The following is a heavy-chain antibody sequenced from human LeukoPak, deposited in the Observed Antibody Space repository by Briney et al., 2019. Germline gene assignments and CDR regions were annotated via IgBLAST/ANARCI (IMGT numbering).Heavy chain of an antibody. CDR3: ARVDCSGGSCYYPYFDY. Sequence: MTGRSLRLSCAASGFTFSDYYMSWIRQAPGKGLEWVSYISSSSSSYTNYADSAKGRFTISRDNAKNSLYLQMNSLRAEDTAVYYCARVDCSGGSCYYPYFDYWGQGTLVTVSS. CDR1: GFTFSDYY. V-gene: IGHV3-11*06. J-gene: IGHJ4*02. CDR2: ISSSSSSYT. D-gene: IGHD2-15*01.